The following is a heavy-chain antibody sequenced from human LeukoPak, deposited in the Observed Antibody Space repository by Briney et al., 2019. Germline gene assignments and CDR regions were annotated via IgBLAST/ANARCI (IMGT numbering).Heavy chain of an antibody. CDR1: GGSFSGYY. J-gene: IGHJ4*02. D-gene: IGHD1-20*01. V-gene: IGHV4-34*01. CDR2: INHSGST. CDR3: ARGLNITGASFDY. Sequence: SETPSLTCAVYGGSFSGYYWSWIRQPPGKALEWIGEINHSGSTNYNPSLKSRVTISVDTSKNQFSLKLSSVTAADTAVYYCARGLNITGASFDYWGQGTLVTVSS.